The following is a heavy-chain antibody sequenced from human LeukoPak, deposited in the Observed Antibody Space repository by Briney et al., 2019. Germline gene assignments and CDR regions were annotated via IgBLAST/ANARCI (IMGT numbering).Heavy chain of an antibody. CDR2: ISSGGSSI. V-gene: IGHV3-11*01. D-gene: IGHD6-13*01. CDR1: GFTFSDYH. CDR3: ARRPAAGRCFDY. Sequence: GGSLRLSCAVSGFTFSDYHMSWIRQAPGKGLEWVSYISSGGSSISHADSVKGRFTISRDNAGNSLYLQMNSLRAEDTAVYYCARRPAAGRCFDYWGQGTLVTVSS. J-gene: IGHJ4*02.